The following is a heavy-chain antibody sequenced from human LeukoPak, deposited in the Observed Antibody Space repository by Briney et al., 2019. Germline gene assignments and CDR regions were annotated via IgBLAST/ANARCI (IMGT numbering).Heavy chain of an antibody. D-gene: IGHD2-21*02. CDR2: ISTYNGNT. CDR3: ARGKTERSVVMTAPPYNSFDP. V-gene: IGHV1-18*01. Sequence: ASVKVSCKASGYTFNSYDISWVRQAPGQGLEWMAWISTYNGNTNYALKVQGRATMTTDTSTSTAYMELSSLSFEDTAVYYCARGKTERSVVMTAPPYNSFDPWGQGTLVTVSS. J-gene: IGHJ5*02. CDR1: GYTFNSYD.